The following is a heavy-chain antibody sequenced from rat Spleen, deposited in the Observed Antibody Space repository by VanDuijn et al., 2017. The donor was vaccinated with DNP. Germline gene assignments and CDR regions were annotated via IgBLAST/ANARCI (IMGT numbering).Heavy chain of an antibody. CDR2: ISHDGSRT. D-gene: IGHD4-3*01. CDR1: GFTFSDYA. J-gene: IGHJ2*01. V-gene: IGHV5-17*01. Sequence: EVQLVESGGGLVQPGRSLKLSCAASGFTFSDYAMAWVHQAPKKGLEWVATISHDGSRTYYRHSVKGRLTISRDNAKSTLYLQMDSLRSEDTATYYCARRGSGFDYWGHGVMVTVSS. CDR3: ARRGSGFDY.